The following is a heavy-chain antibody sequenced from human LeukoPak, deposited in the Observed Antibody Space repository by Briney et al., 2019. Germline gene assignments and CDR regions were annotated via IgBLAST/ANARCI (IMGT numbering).Heavy chain of an antibody. CDR2: INPSGGST. D-gene: IGHD2-15*01. CDR3: ARDPRECSGGSCYSDYYYYMDV. Sequence: ASVKVSCKASGGTFSSYAISWVRQAPGQGLEWMGIINPSGGSTSYAQKFQGRVTMTRDMSTSTVYMELSSLRSEDTAVYYCARDPRECSGGSCYSDYYYYMDVWGKGTTVTVSS. J-gene: IGHJ6*03. V-gene: IGHV1-46*01. CDR1: GGTFSSYA.